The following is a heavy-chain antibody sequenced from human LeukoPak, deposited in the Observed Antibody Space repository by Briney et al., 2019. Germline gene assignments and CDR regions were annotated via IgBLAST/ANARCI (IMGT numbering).Heavy chain of an antibody. J-gene: IGHJ6*03. V-gene: IGHV3-66*01. CDR3: ARDLNYYGSGSYGPYYYYMDV. D-gene: IGHD3-10*01. Sequence: PGGSLRLSRAASGFTFDDYGMSWVRQAPGKGLEWVSVIYSGGSTYYADSVKGRFTISRDNSKNTLYLQMNSLRAEDTAVYYCARDLNYYGSGSYGPYYYYMDVWGKGTTVTISS. CDR2: IYSGGST. CDR1: GFTFDDYG.